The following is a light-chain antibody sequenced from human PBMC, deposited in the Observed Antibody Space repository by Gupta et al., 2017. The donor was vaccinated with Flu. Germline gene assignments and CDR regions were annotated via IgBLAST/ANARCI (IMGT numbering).Light chain of an antibody. CDR2: DVS. J-gene: IGLJ3*02. CDR1: SSDVGGYNY. V-gene: IGLV2-14*04. CDR3: SSYTSSSTWV. Sequence: SITISCTGTSSDVGGYNYVSCYQQHPGTPPILMFYDVSNRPSGVSNRFSASKSGTTASITISGHEAEDAAYYYCSSYTSSSTWVFGGGTKLTVL.